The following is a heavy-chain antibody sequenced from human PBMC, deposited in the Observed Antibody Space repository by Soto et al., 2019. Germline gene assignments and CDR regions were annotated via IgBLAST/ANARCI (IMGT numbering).Heavy chain of an antibody. CDR1: GFTFSSYS. CDR3: ARVPYSKYYYYYMDV. D-gene: IGHD4-4*01. J-gene: IGHJ6*03. V-gene: IGHV3-48*01. CDR2: ISSSSSTI. Sequence: EVQLVESGGGLVQPGGSLRLSCAGSGFTFSSYSMNWVRQAPGKGMEWVSYISSSSSTIYYAASVKGRFTISRDNAKNSLYLQRNSLRAEDTAVYYCARVPYSKYYYYYMDVWGKGTTVTVSS.